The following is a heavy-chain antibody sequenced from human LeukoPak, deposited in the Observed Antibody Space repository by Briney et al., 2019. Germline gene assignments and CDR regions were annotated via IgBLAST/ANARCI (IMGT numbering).Heavy chain of an antibody. D-gene: IGHD2-2*01. V-gene: IGHV4-39*01. J-gene: IGHJ5*02. Sequence: SETLSLTCTVSGGSISSYYWGWIRQPPGKGLEWIGSIYYSGSTYYNPSLKSRVTISVDTSKNQFSLKLSSVTAADTAVYYCAVPAAKRPHWFDPWGQGTLVTVSS. CDR1: GGSISSYY. CDR3: AVPAAKRPHWFDP. CDR2: IYYSGST.